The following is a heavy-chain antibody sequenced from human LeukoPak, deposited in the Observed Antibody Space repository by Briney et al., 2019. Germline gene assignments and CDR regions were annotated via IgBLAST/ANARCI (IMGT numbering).Heavy chain of an antibody. D-gene: IGHD2-2*01. CDR2: ISWNSGSI. J-gene: IGHJ4*02. Sequence: GGSLRLSCAASGFTFDDYAMHWVRQAPGKGLEWVSGISWNSGSIGYADSVKGRFTISRDNAKNSLYLQMNSLRAEDTAVYYCARVRYCSSTICYGHYWGQGTLVTVSS. CDR3: ARVRYCSSTICYGHY. CDR1: GFTFDDYA. V-gene: IGHV3-9*01.